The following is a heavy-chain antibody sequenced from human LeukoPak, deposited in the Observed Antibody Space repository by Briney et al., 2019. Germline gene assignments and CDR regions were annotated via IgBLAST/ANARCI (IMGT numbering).Heavy chain of an antibody. V-gene: IGHV1-24*01. D-gene: IGHD3-9*01. Sequence: ASVKVSCKVSGYTLTVLSMHWVRQAPGKGLEWMGGFDPEDGETIYAQKFQGRVTMTEDTSTDTAYMELSSLRSEDTAVYYCATDHYDILTGLGVRYYYYYGMDVWGQGTTVTVSS. CDR1: GYTLTVLS. J-gene: IGHJ6*02. CDR3: ATDHYDILTGLGVRYYYYYGMDV. CDR2: FDPEDGET.